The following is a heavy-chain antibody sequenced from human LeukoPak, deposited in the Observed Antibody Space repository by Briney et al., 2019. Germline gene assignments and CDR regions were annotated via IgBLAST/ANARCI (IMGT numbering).Heavy chain of an antibody. CDR2: IYRSGST. D-gene: IGHD2-2*01. J-gene: IGHJ4*02. CDR1: GFVVSNNY. V-gene: IGHV3-66*01. Sequence: GGSLRLSCAASGFVVSNNYMSWVRQAPGMGLEWVSVIYRSGSTYYADSVKGRFTISRDNSNNTVYLQMNSLRADDTAVYYCARGSTGWSRGDYWGRGTLVTVSS. CDR3: ARGSTGWSRGDY.